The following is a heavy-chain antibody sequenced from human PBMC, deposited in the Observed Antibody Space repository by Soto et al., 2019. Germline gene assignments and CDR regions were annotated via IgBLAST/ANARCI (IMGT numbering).Heavy chain of an antibody. Sequence: EVQLVESGGGLVQPGGSLRLSCAASGFRVSSLYMTWVRQAPGKGLQWVAVISSGGSPYYADSVKGRFTISRDNSKNTLYLEMNSLRAKDTAVYYCARDIFGGAYDFLHGGQGTLVTVSS. V-gene: IGHV3-66*01. D-gene: IGHD3-3*01. CDR2: ISSGGSP. CDR1: GFRVSSLY. J-gene: IGHJ4*02. CDR3: ARDIFGGAYDFLH.